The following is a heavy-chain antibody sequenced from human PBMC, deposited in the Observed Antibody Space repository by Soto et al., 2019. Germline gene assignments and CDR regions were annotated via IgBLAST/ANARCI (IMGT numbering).Heavy chain of an antibody. D-gene: IGHD2-15*01. CDR1: GFTFSSYA. CDR3: GRDCSCGRCTGGFDY. CDR2: IWYDGSNK. Sequence: QVQLVESGGGVVQPGRSLRLSCAASGFTFSSYAMHWVRQAPGKGLEWVAAIWYDGSNKYYADSVKGRFTISRDNSKNTQYLEINSLRAEDTAVYECGRDCSCGRCTGGFDYWGQGTLVTVSS. J-gene: IGHJ4*02. V-gene: IGHV3-33*01.